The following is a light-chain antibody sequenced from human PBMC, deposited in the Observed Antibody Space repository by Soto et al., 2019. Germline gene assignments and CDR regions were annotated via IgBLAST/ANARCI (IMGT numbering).Light chain of an antibody. V-gene: IGKV2-30*02. CDR2: MVS. Sequence: DVVMTQSPLSLPVTLGQPASISCRSNQSLVHSDGIAYFSWFQQRPGRSPRRLIYMVSNRDSGVPARFSGSGSCTDFALKISRVEAEDVGVYYCMQGTHWPITFGQGTRLEIK. CDR3: MQGTHWPIT. CDR1: QSLVHSDGIAY. J-gene: IGKJ5*01.